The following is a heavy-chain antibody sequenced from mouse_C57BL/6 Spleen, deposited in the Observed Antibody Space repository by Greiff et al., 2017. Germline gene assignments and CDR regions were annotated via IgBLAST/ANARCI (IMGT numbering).Heavy chain of an antibody. Sequence: VQLQQPGAELVKPGASVKLSCKASGYTFTSYWMQWVKQRPGQGLEWIGEIDPSDSYTNYNQKFKGKATLTVDTSSSTAYMQLSSLTSEDSAVYYCARSLRSTVGYFDVWGTGTTVTVSS. CDR1: GYTFTSYW. D-gene: IGHD1-1*01. CDR3: ARSLRSTVGYFDV. V-gene: IGHV1-50*01. J-gene: IGHJ1*03. CDR2: IDPSDSYT.